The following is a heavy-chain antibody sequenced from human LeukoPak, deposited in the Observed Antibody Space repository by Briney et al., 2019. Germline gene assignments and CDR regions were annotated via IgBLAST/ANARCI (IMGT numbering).Heavy chain of an antibody. J-gene: IGHJ4*02. CDR2: IWYDGSNK. CDR1: GYTFSSYG. D-gene: IGHD5-24*01. CDR3: ACSTITATLDY. V-gene: IGHV3-33*01. Sequence: PGGSLRLSCAASGYTFSSYGMHWVRQAPGKGLEWVAVIWYDGSNKYYADSVKGRFTISRDNSKNTLYLQMNSLRAEDTDVYYCACSTITATLDYWGQGTLVTVSS.